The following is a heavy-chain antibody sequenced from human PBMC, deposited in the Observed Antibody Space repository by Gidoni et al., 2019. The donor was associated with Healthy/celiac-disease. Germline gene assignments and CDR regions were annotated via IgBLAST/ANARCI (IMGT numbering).Heavy chain of an antibody. V-gene: IGHV3-21*01. CDR1: GFTFRSYS. D-gene: IGHD2-15*01. J-gene: IGHJ6*02. CDR2: ISSSNSNI. CDR3: ARDGLTDCSGGSCYYGMDV. Sequence: EVPLVESGDGVVKPGGSLRLSCAASGFTFRSYSMNWGRQAHGKGLEWVSSISSSNSNIYYADSVKGRFTISRDNAKNSLYLQMNSLRAEDTAVYYCARDGLTDCSGGSCYYGMDVWGQVTTVTVSS.